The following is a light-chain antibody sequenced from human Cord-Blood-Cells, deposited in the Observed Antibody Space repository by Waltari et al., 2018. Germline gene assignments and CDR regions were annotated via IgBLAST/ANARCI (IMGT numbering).Light chain of an antibody. CDR1: SLRSYY. V-gene: IGLV3-19*01. CDR3: NSRDSSGNHVV. Sequence: SSELTQDPAVSVALGQTVRITCQGDSLRSYYASWYQQKPGQAPVLVSYGKNNRPSGIPDRFSGSSSGNTASLTITGAQAEDEADDYCNSRDSSGNHVVFGGGTKLTVL. J-gene: IGLJ2*01. CDR2: GKN.